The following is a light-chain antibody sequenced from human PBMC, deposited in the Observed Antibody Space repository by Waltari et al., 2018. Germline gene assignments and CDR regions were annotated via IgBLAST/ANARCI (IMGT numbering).Light chain of an antibody. CDR1: QSIGSY. CDR2: AAS. Sequence: MVLSQSTAPPSFSPRQGATPSCRASQSIGSYLAWYQQKPGLAPSLLIYAASNRAAGIPARFSGSGSGTDFTLTISSLEPEDFAVYYCQNRSTWPPSFGQGTKVEVE. CDR3: QNRSTWPPS. J-gene: IGKJ2*01. V-gene: IGKV3-11*01.